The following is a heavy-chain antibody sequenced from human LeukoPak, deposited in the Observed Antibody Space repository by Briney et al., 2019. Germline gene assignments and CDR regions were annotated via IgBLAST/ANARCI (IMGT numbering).Heavy chain of an antibody. D-gene: IGHD3-3*01. CDR3: ARDRTTYYDFWSGYYSY. CDR1: GFTFSSYW. CDR2: ISSSSSYI. Sequence: PGGSLRLSCAASGFTFSSYWMSWVRQAPGKGLEWVSSISSSSSYIYYADSVKGRFTISRDNAKNSLYLQMNSLRAEDTAVYYCARDRTTYYDFWSGYYSYWGQGTLVTVSS. V-gene: IGHV3-21*01. J-gene: IGHJ4*02.